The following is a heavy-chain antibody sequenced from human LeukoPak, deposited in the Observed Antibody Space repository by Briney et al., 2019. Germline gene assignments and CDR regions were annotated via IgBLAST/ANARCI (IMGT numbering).Heavy chain of an antibody. J-gene: IGHJ3*02. CDR3: ARDPLDISRWANAFDI. D-gene: IGHD5-12*01. CDR2: ISSSGSTI. CDR1: GFTFSSYE. Sequence: GGSLRLSCAASGFTFSSYEMNWVRQAPGKGLEWVSYISSSGSTIYYAGSVKGRFTISRDNSKNTLHLQMNGLRAEDTAVYYCARDPLDISRWANAFDIWGQGTTVIVSS. V-gene: IGHV3-48*03.